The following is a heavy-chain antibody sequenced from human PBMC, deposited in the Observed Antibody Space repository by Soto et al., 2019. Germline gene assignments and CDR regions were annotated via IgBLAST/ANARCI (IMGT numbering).Heavy chain of an antibody. Sequence: QVQLVQSGAEVKKPGASVKVSCKASGYTFTSYYMHWVRQAPGQGLEWMGIINPSGGSTSYAQKFQGRVTMIRDTSTSTVYMELSSLRSEDTAVYYCATALSTVTYYYYYYGMDVWGQGTTVTVSS. D-gene: IGHD4-17*01. V-gene: IGHV1-46*01. CDR2: INPSGGST. J-gene: IGHJ6*02. CDR1: GYTFTSYY. CDR3: ATALSTVTYYYYYYGMDV.